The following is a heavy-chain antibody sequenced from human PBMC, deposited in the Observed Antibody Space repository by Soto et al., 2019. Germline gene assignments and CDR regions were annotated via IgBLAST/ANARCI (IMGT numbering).Heavy chain of an antibody. CDR2: FDPEDGET. J-gene: IGHJ6*02. V-gene: IGHV1-24*01. CDR3: ATVSGRVVAGKDYYYGMDV. CDR1: GYTLTELS. D-gene: IGHD2-15*01. Sequence: QVQLVQSGAEVKKPGASVKVSCKVSGYTLTELSMHWVRQAPGKGREWMGSFDPEDGETIYAQKFQGRVTITEDTSTDTAYMELSSLRAEDTAVYYCATVSGRVVAGKDYYYGMDVWGQGTTVTVSS.